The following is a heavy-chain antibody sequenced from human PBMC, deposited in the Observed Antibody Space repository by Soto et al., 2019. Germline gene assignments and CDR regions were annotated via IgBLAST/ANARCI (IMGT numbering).Heavy chain of an antibody. D-gene: IGHD4-17*01. CDR2: IYSSGST. CDR3: ARRYGPGFDY. V-gene: IGHV4-59*08. J-gene: IGHJ4*02. Sequence: SETLSLTCTVSGGSISNYYWNWIRQSPGKGLEWIGYIYSSGSTNYNPSLKSRVTISVDTSKNQFSLKLSSVTAADTAVYYCARRYGPGFDYWGQGTLVTVSS. CDR1: GGSISNYY.